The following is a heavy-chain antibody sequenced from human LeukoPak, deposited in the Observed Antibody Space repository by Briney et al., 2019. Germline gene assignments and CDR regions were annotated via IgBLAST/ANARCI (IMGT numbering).Heavy chain of an antibody. D-gene: IGHD2-8*01. V-gene: IGHV1-24*01. CDR1: GHTLTQLS. J-gene: IGHJ4*02. CDR2: FNPEEDNT. Sequence: ASVKVSCRISGHTLTQLSMHWGRQSLGKGLEWMGGFNPEEDNTIYAQTFQGRISMTEDTSADTAHMELSSLRSEDTAIYYCASGYCHNGGCNWGDFWGQGTLVTVSS. CDR3: ASGYCHNGGCNWGDF.